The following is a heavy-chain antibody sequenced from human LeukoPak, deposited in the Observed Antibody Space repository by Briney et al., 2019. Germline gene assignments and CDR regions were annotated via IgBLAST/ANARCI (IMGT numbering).Heavy chain of an antibody. Sequence: GGSLRLSCAASGFTVSSNYMSWVRQAPGKGLEWVSVIYSGGSTYYADSVKGRSTISRDNSKNTLYLQMNSLRAEDTAVYYCARGQYSSSWYYFDYWGQGTLVTVSS. D-gene: IGHD6-13*01. J-gene: IGHJ4*02. V-gene: IGHV3-66*01. CDR1: GFTVSSNY. CDR3: ARGQYSSSWYYFDY. CDR2: IYSGGST.